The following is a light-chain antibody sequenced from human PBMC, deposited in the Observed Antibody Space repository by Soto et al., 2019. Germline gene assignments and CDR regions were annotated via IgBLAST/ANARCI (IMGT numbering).Light chain of an antibody. J-gene: IGKJ1*01. Sequence: EIVMTQSPATLSLSPGERATLSCRASQSVSSNYLAWYQQKPGQAPRLLIYVASSRATGIPDRFSGSGSGTDFTLTISRLEPEDFAVYYCQQYGSIPRTFGQGTKVDIK. CDR2: VAS. CDR1: QSVSSNY. V-gene: IGKV3-20*01. CDR3: QQYGSIPRT.